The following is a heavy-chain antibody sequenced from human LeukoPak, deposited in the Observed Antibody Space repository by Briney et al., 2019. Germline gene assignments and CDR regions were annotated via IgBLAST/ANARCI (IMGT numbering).Heavy chain of an antibody. CDR1: GFTFSGSA. D-gene: IGHD2-2*01. Sequence: GGSLRLSCAASGFTFSGSAMHWVRQASGKGLEWVGRIRSKANSYATAYAASMKGRFTISRDDSKNTAYLQINSLKSEDTAVYYCTTLHPSDATDGHDYWGQGTLVTVSS. CDR2: IRSKANSYAT. J-gene: IGHJ4*02. V-gene: IGHV3-73*01. CDR3: TTLHPSDATDGHDY.